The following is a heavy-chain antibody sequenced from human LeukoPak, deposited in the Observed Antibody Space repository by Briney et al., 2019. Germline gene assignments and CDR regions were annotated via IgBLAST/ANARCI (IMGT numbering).Heavy chain of an antibody. CDR3: ASCLGSCYSGAFHI. V-gene: IGHV4-39*07. D-gene: IGHD2-15*01. CDR1: GGSISSSSYY. Sequence: SETLSLTCTVSGGSISSSSYYWGWIRQPPGKGLEWIGSIYYSGSTYYNPSLKSRVTISVDTSKNHFSLKLSSVTAADTAVYYCASCLGSCYSGAFHIWGQGTMVTVSS. CDR2: IYYSGST. J-gene: IGHJ3*02.